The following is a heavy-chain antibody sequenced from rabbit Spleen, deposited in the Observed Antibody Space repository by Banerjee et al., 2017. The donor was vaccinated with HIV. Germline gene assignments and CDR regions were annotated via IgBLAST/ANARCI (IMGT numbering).Heavy chain of an antibody. CDR3: ARDQRVGDGYTSFDL. Sequence: QQQVEESGGGLVQPKGSLTLTCTGSGFSFNSNYDMCWVRQAPGKGLEWIGCIYAGTGSTYYASWAKGRFTISKTSSTTVTLQMTSLTDADTATYFCARDQRVGDGYTSFDLWGPGTLVTVS. CDR1: GFSFNSNYD. J-gene: IGHJ4*01. CDR2: IYAGTGST. D-gene: IGHD1-1*01. V-gene: IGHV1S45*01.